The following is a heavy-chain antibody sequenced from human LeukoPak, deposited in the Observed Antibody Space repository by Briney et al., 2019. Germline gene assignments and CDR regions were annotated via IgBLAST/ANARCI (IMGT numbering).Heavy chain of an antibody. V-gene: IGHV1-46*01. CDR2: INPSGGST. CDR3: ASQLDNWFDP. D-gene: IGHD1-1*01. J-gene: IGHJ5*02. Sequence: GASVKVSFKASGYTFSSYYMHWVRQAPGQGLAWMGIINPSGGSTSYAQKFQGRVTMTRDTSTSTVYMELSSLRPEDTAVYYCASQLDNWFDPWGQGTLVTVSS. CDR1: GYTFSSYY.